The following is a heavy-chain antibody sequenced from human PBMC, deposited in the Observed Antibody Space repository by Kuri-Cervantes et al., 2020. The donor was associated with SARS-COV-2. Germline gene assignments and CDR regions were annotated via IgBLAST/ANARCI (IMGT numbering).Heavy chain of an antibody. J-gene: IGHJ3*02. CDR3: ATDAGSRGSTSVNAFDI. V-gene: IGHV1-24*01. CDR2: FDPEDGET. D-gene: IGHD2-2*01. CDR1: GYTLTELS. Sequence: ASVKVSCKVSGYTLTELSMHWVRQAPGKGLEWMGGFDPEDGETIYAQKFQGRVTMTEDTSTDTAYMELSSLRSEDTAVYYCATDAGSRGSTSVNAFDIWGQGTMVTVSS.